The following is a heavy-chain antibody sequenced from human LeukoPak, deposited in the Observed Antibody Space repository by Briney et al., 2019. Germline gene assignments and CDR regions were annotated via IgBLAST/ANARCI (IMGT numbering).Heavy chain of an antibody. CDR2: IEEDGSVK. V-gene: IGHV3-7*01. D-gene: IGHD4-11*01. Sequence: GGSLRLSCVASGFTFSNYWMSWLRQAPGKGLEWMANIEEDGSVKYYVDSLEGRFTISRDNAKNSLYLQMNSLRAEDTAVYYCARDHDYQSFDYWGQGTLVTVSS. CDR3: ARDHDYQSFDY. CDR1: GFTFSNYW. J-gene: IGHJ4*02.